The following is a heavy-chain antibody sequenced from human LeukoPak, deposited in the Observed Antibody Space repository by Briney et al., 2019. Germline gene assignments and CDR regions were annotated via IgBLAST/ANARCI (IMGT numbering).Heavy chain of an antibody. J-gene: IGHJ6*03. V-gene: IGHV4-59*01. CDR3: AREADYYMDV. CDR1: GGPISSYY. D-gene: IGHD6-25*01. Sequence: SETLSLTCTVSGGPISSYYWSWIRQPPGKGLWLGGYIYYSGVTNYNPSLKSRLTLSVDTSKNKFSMTLSSVTAADTAVYYCAREADYYMDVWGKGTTVTVSS. CDR2: IYYSGVT.